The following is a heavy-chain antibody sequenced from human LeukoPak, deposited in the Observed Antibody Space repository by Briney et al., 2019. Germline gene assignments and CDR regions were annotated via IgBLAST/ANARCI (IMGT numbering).Heavy chain of an antibody. CDR1: GLTFSSYE. CDR3: ARDLRWPPYYYYGMDV. J-gene: IGHJ6*02. V-gene: IGHV3-48*03. CDR2: ISSSSSTI. D-gene: IGHD4-23*01. Sequence: GGSLRLSCAASGLTFSSYEMNWVRQAPGKGLEWVSYISSSSSTIYYADSVKGRFTISRDNAKNSLYLQMNSLRDEDTAVYYCARDLRWPPYYYYGMDVWGQGTTVTVSS.